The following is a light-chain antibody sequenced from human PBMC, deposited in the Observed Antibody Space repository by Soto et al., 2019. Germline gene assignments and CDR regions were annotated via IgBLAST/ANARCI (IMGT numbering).Light chain of an antibody. V-gene: IGLV2-23*02. Sequence: QSVLTQPASVSGSPGQSITIYCTGTSGDVGGYKFVSWYQQHPGKAPKLMIYEVSNRPSGVSSRFSGSKSGNTASLTISGLQAEDEADYYCCSYAGFSSFVFGTGTKVTVL. CDR1: SGDVGGYKF. CDR3: CSYAGFSSFV. J-gene: IGLJ1*01. CDR2: EVS.